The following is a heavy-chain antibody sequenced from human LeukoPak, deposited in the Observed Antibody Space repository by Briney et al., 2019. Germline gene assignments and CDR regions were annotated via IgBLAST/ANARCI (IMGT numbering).Heavy chain of an antibody. J-gene: IGHJ5*02. CDR2: INPNSGGT. D-gene: IGHD2-21*02. CDR1: GYTFTDYY. CDR3: ARRAVVTLHNWFDP. Sequence: ASVKVSCKASGYTFTDYYMHWVRQAPGQGLEGMGGINPNSGGTNYAQKFQGRVTMTRDTSISTAYMELSRLRSDDTAVYYCARRAVVTLHNWFDPWGQGTLVTVSS. V-gene: IGHV1-2*02.